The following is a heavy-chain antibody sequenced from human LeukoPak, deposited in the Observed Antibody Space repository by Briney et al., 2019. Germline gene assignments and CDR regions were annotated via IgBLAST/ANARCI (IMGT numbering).Heavy chain of an antibody. CDR3: ARGWGPAYCGGDCHRHFDY. CDR1: GYSLSSAYY. D-gene: IGHD2-21*02. Sequence: SETLSLTCTVSGYSLSSAYYWGWIRQPPGKGLEWIGYIYNSGSTSYNPSLKSRVSLSVDTSKNLFSLTLNSMTAADTAVYYCARGWGPAYCGGDCHRHFDYWGQGTLVTVSS. V-gene: IGHV4-38-2*02. J-gene: IGHJ4*02. CDR2: IYNSGST.